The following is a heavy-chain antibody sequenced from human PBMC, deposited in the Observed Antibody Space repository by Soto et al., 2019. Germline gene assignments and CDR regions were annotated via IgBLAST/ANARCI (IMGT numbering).Heavy chain of an antibody. Sequence: SETLSLTCTVSGGSISNYYWSWFRQTPGKGLEWIGYVHDSWGSNYNPSLKSRVAISLDTSKSQFSLKLTSVTATDTAVYYCARQGFGELHGLVDVWGQGTTVTVSS. CDR2: VHDSWGS. D-gene: IGHD3-10*01. V-gene: IGHV4-59*08. CDR3: ARQGFGELHGLVDV. CDR1: GGSISNYY. J-gene: IGHJ6*02.